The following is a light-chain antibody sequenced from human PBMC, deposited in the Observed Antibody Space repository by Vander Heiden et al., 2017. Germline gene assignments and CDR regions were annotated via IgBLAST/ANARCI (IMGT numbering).Light chain of an antibody. CDR1: HSVGTN. J-gene: IGKJ2*01. V-gene: IGKV3-15*01. CDR2: DAS. Sequence: IVITQSPGSLSVFPVVIATLSCRASHSVGTNLAWYRQKPGQPPSLLIFDASSRATGVPARFRASGSGTEFTLTISSLQSEDFASYYCQQYNNWPYTFGQGTKLEIK. CDR3: QQYNNWPYT.